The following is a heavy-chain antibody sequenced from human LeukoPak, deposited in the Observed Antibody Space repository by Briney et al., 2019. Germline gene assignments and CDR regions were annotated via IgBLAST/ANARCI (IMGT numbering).Heavy chain of an antibody. Sequence: PGRSLRLSCAASGLTFSSYAMHWVRQAPGKGLEWVAVISYDGSNKYYADSVKGRFTISRDNSKNTLYLQMNSLRAEDTAVYYCAREGHGGSSSYYYYGMDVWGQGTTVTVSS. CDR1: GLTFSSYA. D-gene: IGHD6-13*01. CDR3: AREGHGGSSSYYYYGMDV. J-gene: IGHJ6*02. V-gene: IGHV3-30*04. CDR2: ISYDGSNK.